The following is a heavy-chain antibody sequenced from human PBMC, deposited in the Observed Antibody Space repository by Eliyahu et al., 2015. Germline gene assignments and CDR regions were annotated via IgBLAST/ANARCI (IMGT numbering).Heavy chain of an antibody. D-gene: IGHD2-2*01. J-gene: IGHJ4*02. V-gene: IGHV3-74*01. CDR1: GFTFSNHW. CDR2: IKTDGSNT. Sequence: EVQLVESGGGLVQPGGSLRLSCAASGFTFSNHWMHWVRQDPGKGLVWVSHIKTDGSNTGYADSVKGRFTISRDNAKKTMYLQMNSLRVEDTAVYYCVRGCSTTNCDGDYWGQGTLVTVSS. CDR3: VRGCSTTNCDGDY.